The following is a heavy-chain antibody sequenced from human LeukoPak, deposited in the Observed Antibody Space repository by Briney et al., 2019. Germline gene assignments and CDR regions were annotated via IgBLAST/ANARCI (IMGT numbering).Heavy chain of an antibody. Sequence: GGSMRLSCAASGFTFSSYAMSWVCQAPGKGLEWVSAIIGSGGSTYYADSVKGRFTISRDNSKNTLYLQMNSLRAEDTAVYYCAKVYGGGSGSYLYYFDYWGQGTLVTVSS. CDR1: GFTFSSYA. CDR2: IIGSGGST. V-gene: IGHV3-23*01. D-gene: IGHD1-26*01. CDR3: AKVYGGGSGSYLYYFDY. J-gene: IGHJ4*02.